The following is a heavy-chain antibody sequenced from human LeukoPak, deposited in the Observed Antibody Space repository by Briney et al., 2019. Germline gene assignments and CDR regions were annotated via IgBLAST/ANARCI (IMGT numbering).Heavy chain of an antibody. J-gene: IGHJ6*02. V-gene: IGHV1-46*01. Sequence: GASVTVSCKASGYTVTSYYMHWVRQAPGQGLEWMAIVNPSGSSSYAQKFQGRATLTRATSTNTDYMELSGLRSEDTAVYYCASVYKYGMDVWGQGTTVVVSS. CDR2: VNPSGSS. CDR3: ASVYKYGMDV. CDR1: GYTVTSYY.